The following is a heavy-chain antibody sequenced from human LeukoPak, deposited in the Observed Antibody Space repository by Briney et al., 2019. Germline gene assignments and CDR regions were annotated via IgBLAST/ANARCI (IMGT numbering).Heavy chain of an antibody. D-gene: IGHD1-1*01. CDR3: AREASGNFDY. CDR2: IYYSGST. Sequence: SETLSLTCAVYGGSFSGYYWSWIRQHPGKGLEWIGYIYYSGSTYYNPSLKSRVTISVDTSKNQFSLKLSSVTAADTAVYYCAREASGNFDYWGQGTLVTVSS. V-gene: IGHV4-31*11. CDR1: GGSFSGYY. J-gene: IGHJ4*02.